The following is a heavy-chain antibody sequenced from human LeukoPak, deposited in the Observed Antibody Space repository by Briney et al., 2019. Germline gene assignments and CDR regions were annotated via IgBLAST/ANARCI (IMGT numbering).Heavy chain of an antibody. J-gene: IGHJ4*02. V-gene: IGHV3-23*01. D-gene: IGHD2-15*01. CDR3: ARIVVVVAALDY. CDR1: GLTFSSIA. Sequence: GGSLSPSFEAPGLTFSSIAMSWFGKVQGKGLDWVSAISGSGGSTYYADSVKGRFTISRDNSKNTLYLQMNSLRAEDTAVYYCARIVVVVAALDYWGQGTLVTVSS. CDR2: ISGSGGST.